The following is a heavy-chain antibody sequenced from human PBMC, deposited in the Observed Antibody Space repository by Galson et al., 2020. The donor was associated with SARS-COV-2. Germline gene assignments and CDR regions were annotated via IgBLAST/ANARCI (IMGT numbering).Heavy chain of an antibody. D-gene: IGHD5-18*01. J-gene: IGHJ4*02. CDR1: GFSFSNYD. CDR3: AKDPGYSYGTYFDY. V-gene: IGHV3-23*01. Sequence: GGSLRLSCAASGFSFSNYDMSWVRQAPGKGLEWVSSISRSGDGTFYADSVKGRFTISRDNSKNTLSLQMTNLRAGDTALYYCAKDPGYSYGTYFDYWGQGTLVTVSS. CDR2: ISRSGDGT.